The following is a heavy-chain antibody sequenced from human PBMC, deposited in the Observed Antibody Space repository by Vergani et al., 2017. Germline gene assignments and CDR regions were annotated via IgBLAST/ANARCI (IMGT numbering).Heavy chain of an antibody. CDR2: IKIKTDGGTN. CDR1: GFTFSNAW. Sequence: EVQLVESGGGLVKPGGSLRLSCAASGFTFSNAWMSWVRQAPGKGLEWFGRIKIKTDGGTNDYAAPVKGRFTISRADSKNTLYLQRNSLKTEDTAVYYCTTDFGCSGGSCYLYYYYYMDVWGKGTTVTVS. CDR3: TTDFGCSGGSCYLYYYYYMDV. V-gene: IGHV3-15*01. D-gene: IGHD2-15*01. J-gene: IGHJ6*03.